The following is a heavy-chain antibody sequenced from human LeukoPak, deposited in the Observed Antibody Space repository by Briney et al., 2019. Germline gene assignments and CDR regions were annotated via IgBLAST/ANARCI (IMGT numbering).Heavy chain of an antibody. CDR2: ISYDGSNN. CDR1: GFTFSSYA. V-gene: IGHV3-30*04. Sequence: GRSLRLSCAASGFTFSSYAMHWVRQAPGKGLERVAVISYDGSNNYYADSVKGRFTISRENSKNTLYLQMNSLRAEDTAVYYCARGPGLLGWDDYYYCMDVWGKGTTVTVSS. CDR3: ARGPGLLGWDDYYYCMDV. D-gene: IGHD1-26*01. J-gene: IGHJ6*03.